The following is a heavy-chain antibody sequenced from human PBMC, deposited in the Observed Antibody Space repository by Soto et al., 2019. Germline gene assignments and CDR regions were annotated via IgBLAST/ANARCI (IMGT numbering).Heavy chain of an antibody. CDR3: VRPGLTVPGTRYFDH. D-gene: IGHD6-19*01. CDR2: IGSDGTAI. Sequence: EVQLLESGGAFVQPGGSLRLSCAASGFTFNSYAMSWVRQAPVKGLEWVSAIGSDGTAIQYADDVEGRFTISKDNSNDMLYLQMNSLRAEYTAVYYCVRPGLTVPGTRYFDHWGQGALVTVSS. V-gene: IGHV3-23*05. CDR1: GFTFNSYA. J-gene: IGHJ4*02.